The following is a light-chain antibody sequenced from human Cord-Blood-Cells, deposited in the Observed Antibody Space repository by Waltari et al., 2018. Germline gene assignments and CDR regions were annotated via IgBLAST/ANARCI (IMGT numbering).Light chain of an antibody. Sequence: QSALTQPASVSGSPGQSITISCTGTSSDVGGYNYFSWYQQHPGKAPKLMIYDVSNRPSGVSTRFSGSKSGNTASLTISGLQAEDEADYYCSSYTSSSTLVFGGGTKLTVL. V-gene: IGLV2-14*01. CDR3: SSYTSSSTLV. CDR2: DVS. CDR1: SSDVGGYNY. J-gene: IGLJ2*01.